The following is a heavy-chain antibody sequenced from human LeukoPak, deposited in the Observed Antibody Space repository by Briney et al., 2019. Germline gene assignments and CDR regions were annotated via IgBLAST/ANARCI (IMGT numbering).Heavy chain of an antibody. Sequence: GGSLRLSCAASGFTFSDYYMSWIRQAPGKGLEWVSYISSSGSTIYYADSVKGRFTISRDNAKNSLYLQMNSLRAEDTVVYYCARDSHVDKNYYGMDVWGQGTTVTVSS. CDR3: ARDSHVDKNYYGMDV. CDR1: GFTFSDYY. D-gene: IGHD5-12*01. V-gene: IGHV3-11*01. CDR2: ISSSGSTI. J-gene: IGHJ6*02.